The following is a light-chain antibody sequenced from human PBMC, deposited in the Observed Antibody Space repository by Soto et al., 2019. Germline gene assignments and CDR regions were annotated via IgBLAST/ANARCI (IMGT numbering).Light chain of an antibody. CDR3: QQYGSSGT. CDR1: QSVSSF. Sequence: EILMTQSPATLSLSPVERATLTCRASQSVSSFLAWYQQKPGQAPRLLIYGASNRATGIPDRFSGSGSGTDFTLTISRLEPEDFAVYYCQQYGSSGTFGQGTKVDIK. V-gene: IGKV3-20*01. CDR2: GAS. J-gene: IGKJ1*01.